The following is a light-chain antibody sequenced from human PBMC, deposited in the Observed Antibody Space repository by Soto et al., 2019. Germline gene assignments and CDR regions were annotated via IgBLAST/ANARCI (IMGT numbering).Light chain of an antibody. CDR2: DAS. V-gene: IGKV3-11*01. Sequence: EVVLTQSPATLSLSPGERATLSCRASQRISNYLAWFRQKPGQAPRLLIYDASTRASGIPARFSGNGSETDFTLTISTLEPEDFAVYYCQQRANWPPYTFGQGTKLEIK. CDR3: QQRANWPPYT. CDR1: QRISNY. J-gene: IGKJ2*01.